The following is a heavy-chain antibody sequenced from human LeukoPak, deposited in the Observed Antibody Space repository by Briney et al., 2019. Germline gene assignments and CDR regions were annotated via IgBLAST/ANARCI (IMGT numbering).Heavy chain of an antibody. CDR1: GYTFTSYD. J-gene: IGHJ4*02. D-gene: IGHD3-22*01. Sequence: ASVKVSCKASGYTFTSYDITWVRQATGQGLEWMGWMNPNSGDTGYAQKFQGRVTMTRDTAISTAYMELSSLRSDDTAVYYCATGFTGYDGNGYAFSYHWGQGTLVTVSS. CDR2: MNPNSGDT. CDR3: ATGFTGYDGNGYAFSYH. V-gene: IGHV1-8*01.